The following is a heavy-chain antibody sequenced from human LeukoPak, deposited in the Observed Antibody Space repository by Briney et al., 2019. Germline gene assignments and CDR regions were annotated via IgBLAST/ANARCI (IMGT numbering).Heavy chain of an antibody. CDR3: ARDQPLRLRQLYYYYMDV. J-gene: IGHJ6*03. CDR2: INSDGSST. D-gene: IGHD6-25*01. Sequence: GGSLRLSCAASRFTFSSYWMHWVRQAPGKGLVWVSRINSDGSSTSYADSVKGRFTISRDNAKNTLYLQMNSLRAEDTAVYYCARDQPLRLRQLYYYYMDVWGKGTTVTVSS. CDR1: RFTFSSYW. V-gene: IGHV3-74*01.